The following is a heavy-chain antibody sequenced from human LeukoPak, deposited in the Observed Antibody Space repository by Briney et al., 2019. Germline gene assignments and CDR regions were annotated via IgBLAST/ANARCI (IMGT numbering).Heavy chain of an antibody. V-gene: IGHV3-11*04. CDR1: GFTFSDSY. CDR2: ISGSGHDI. D-gene: IGHD4-17*01. CDR3: ATDYA. Sequence: GGSLRLSCAASGFTFSDSYMTWVRQAPGKGVEWVAYISGSGHDINYSESAKGRFTISRDNAKNSLYLQMNSLRAEDTAVYYCATDYAWGQGTLVTVSS. J-gene: IGHJ5*02.